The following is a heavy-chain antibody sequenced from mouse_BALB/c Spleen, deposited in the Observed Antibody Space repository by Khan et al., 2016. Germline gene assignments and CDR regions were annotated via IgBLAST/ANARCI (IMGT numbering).Heavy chain of an antibody. D-gene: IGHD1-1*01. CDR3: AREGVTTVVAKGLDF. CDR1: GYAFTSYN. J-gene: IGHJ2*01. CDR2: IDPYNGGT. Sequence: LQQSGPELVKPGASVKVSCKASGYAFTSYNMYWVKQSHGKSLEWIGYIDPYNGGTNYNQKFKGKATLTVDKSSSTAYMHLNSLTSEDSAVDYCAREGVTTVVAKGLDFWGQGTTLTVSS. V-gene: IGHV1S135*01.